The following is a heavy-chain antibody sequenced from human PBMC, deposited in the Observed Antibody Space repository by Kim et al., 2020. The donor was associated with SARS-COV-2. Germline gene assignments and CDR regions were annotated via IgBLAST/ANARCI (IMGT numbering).Heavy chain of an antibody. CDR2: ISSSSSYI. Sequence: GGSLRLSCAASGFTFSSYSMNWVRQAPGKGLEWVSSISSSSSYIYYADSVKGRFTISRDNAKNSLYLQMNSLRAEDTAVYYCARDLGLRAAPDPYYYGMDVWGQGTTVTVSS. D-gene: IGHD5-18*01. V-gene: IGHV3-21*01. J-gene: IGHJ6*02. CDR3: ARDLGLRAAPDPYYYGMDV. CDR1: GFTFSSYS.